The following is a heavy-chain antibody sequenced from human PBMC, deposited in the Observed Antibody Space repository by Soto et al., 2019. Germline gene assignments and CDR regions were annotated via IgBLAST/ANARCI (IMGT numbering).Heavy chain of an antibody. D-gene: IGHD4-17*01. V-gene: IGHV1-18*04. CDR2: ISAYNGNT. Sequence: ASVKVSCKASGYTFTSYYMHWVRQAPGQGLEWMGWISAYNGNTNYAQKLQGRVTMTTDTSTSTAYMELRSLRSDDTAVYFCARELDPYYGGNSIALDYWGQGTLVTVSS. CDR1: GYTFTSYY. CDR3: ARELDPYYGGNSIALDY. J-gene: IGHJ4*02.